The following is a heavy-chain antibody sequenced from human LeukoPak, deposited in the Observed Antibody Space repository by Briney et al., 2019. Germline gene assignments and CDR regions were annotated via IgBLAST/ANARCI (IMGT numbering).Heavy chain of an antibody. CDR1: GGSISSSSYY. D-gene: IGHD3-9*01. CDR3: ARASIDRYFDWLSHVSFDY. CDR2: IYYSGST. Sequence: SETLSLTCTVSGGSISSSSYYWGWIRQPPGKGLEWIGSIYYSGSTYYNPSLKSRVTISVDTSKDQFSLKLSSVTAADTAVYYCARASIDRYFDWLSHVSFDYWGQGTMVTVSS. V-gene: IGHV4-39*07. J-gene: IGHJ3*01.